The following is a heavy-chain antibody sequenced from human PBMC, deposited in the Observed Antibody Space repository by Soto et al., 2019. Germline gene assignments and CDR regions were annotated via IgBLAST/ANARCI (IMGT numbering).Heavy chain of an antibody. V-gene: IGHV4-31*03. CDR1: GGCKIRDGYY. CDR2: ISYSGSS. D-gene: IGHD2-2*01. Sequence: ILSLTSNDSGGCKIRDGYYWSWIRQHPGKGLEWIAYISYSGSSYSNPSLKSRVTISADTSKNQFSLRLTSVTAADTAVYFCARATPAGSADFWGQGTLVTVSS. J-gene: IGHJ4*02. CDR3: ARATPAGSADF.